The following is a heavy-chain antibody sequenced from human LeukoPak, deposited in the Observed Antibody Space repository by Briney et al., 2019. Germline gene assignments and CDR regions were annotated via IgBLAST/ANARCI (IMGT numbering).Heavy chain of an antibody. V-gene: IGHV3-49*04. Sequence: QPGGSLRLSCAASGFIFSNYAMSWVRQAPGKGLEWVGFIRSKAYGGTTEYAASVKGRFTISRDDSKSIAYLQMNSLKTEDTAVYYCTRGPLGFWSGSGGQGTLVTVSS. CDR2: IRSKAYGGTT. J-gene: IGHJ4*02. D-gene: IGHD3-3*01. CDR3: TRGPLGFWSGS. CDR1: GFIFSNYA.